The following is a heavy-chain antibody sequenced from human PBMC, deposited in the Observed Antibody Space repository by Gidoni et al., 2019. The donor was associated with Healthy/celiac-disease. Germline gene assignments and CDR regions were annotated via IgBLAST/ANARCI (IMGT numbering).Heavy chain of an antibody. CDR1: GGSISTYY. CDR2: VDYRGRT. D-gene: IGHD2-15*01. J-gene: IGHJ6*03. Sequence: QVQLQESGPGLVKPSEALSLPCTVSGGSISTYYLSWIRQPPGKGLEWIGYVDYRGRTTYNPSLNSRVNISVDTSKNQFSLKLNSVTAADTAVYYCARDNCSGGSCYYYYMDVWGKGTTVTVSS. CDR3: ARDNCSGGSCYYYYMDV. V-gene: IGHV4-59*01.